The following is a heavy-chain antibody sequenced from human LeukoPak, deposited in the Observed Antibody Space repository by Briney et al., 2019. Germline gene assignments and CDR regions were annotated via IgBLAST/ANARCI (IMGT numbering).Heavy chain of an antibody. CDR1: GGSFSGYY. V-gene: IGHV4-59*01. J-gene: IGHJ4*02. Sequence: SETLSLTCAVYGGSFSGYYWSWIRQPPGKGPEWIGYIYYSGSTNYNPSLKSRVTISVDTSKNQFSLKLNSVTAADTAVYYCASGFGYYFDYWGQGTLVTVSS. CDR2: IYYSGST. CDR3: ASGFGYYFDY. D-gene: IGHD3-10*01.